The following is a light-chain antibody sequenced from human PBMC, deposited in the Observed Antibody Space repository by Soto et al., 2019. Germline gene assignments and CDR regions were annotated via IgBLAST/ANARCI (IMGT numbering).Light chain of an antibody. J-gene: IGKJ1*01. V-gene: IGKV1-5*01. CDR1: QSINTW. CDR2: DAS. Sequence: DIQMTQSPSTLSASVGDRVTITCRASQSINTWLAWYQQKPGKAPKLLIYDASSLESGVPSRFSGSGSGTEFTLTIRSLQPDDFESYYCQQYNSYSTFGQGPKVEIK. CDR3: QQYNSYST.